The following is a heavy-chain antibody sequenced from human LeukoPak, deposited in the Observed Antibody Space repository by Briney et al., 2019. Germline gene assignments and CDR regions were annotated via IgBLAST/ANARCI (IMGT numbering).Heavy chain of an antibody. CDR1: GGSISSYY. V-gene: IGHV4-4*07. J-gene: IGHJ5*02. CDR3: ARVNPGEHENWFDP. Sequence: SETLSLTCTVSGGSISSYYWSWIRQPAGKGLEWIGRIYTSGSTNYNPSLKSRVTMSVDTSKNQFSLKLSSVTAADTAVYYCARVNPGEHENWFDPWGQGTLVTVSS. D-gene: IGHD1-14*01. CDR2: IYTSGST.